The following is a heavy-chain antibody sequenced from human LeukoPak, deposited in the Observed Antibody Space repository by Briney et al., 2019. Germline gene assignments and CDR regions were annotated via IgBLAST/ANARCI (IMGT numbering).Heavy chain of an antibody. D-gene: IGHD3-3*01. Sequence: GASVKVSCKASGYTFTHYAINWVRQAPGQGLEWMGWISAYNGNTNYAQKLQGRVTMTTDTSTSTAYMELRSLRSDDTAVYYCARGDREIFGVVPGYFDYWGQGTLVTVSS. CDR2: ISAYNGNT. J-gene: IGHJ4*02. V-gene: IGHV1-18*01. CDR1: GYTFTHYA. CDR3: ARGDREIFGVVPGYFDY.